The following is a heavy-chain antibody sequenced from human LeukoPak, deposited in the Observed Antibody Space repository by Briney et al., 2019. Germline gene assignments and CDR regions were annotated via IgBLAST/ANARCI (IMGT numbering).Heavy chain of an antibody. CDR1: GDSFTDYF. CDR2: INDYTGNT. D-gene: IGHD3-22*01. V-gene: IGHV4-34*01. CDR3: ARGRIAKIVVVHSFHYGMDV. Sequence: SETLSLTCGVFGDSFTDYFWTWLRQSPGKGLEWLGEINDYTGNTNYNPSLNRRVSISLEKSKNQFSLQLRSVTAADTAVYYCARGRIAKIVVVHSFHYGMDVWGQGTTVTVSS. J-gene: IGHJ6*02.